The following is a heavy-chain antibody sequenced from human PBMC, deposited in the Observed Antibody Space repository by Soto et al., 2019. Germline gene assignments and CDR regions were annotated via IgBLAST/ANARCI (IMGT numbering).Heavy chain of an antibody. V-gene: IGHV1-69*08. CDR1: GGTFSSYT. D-gene: IGHD2-15*01. J-gene: IGHJ4*02. CDR2: IIPILGIA. CDR3: ARERTGCSGGRCIDY. Sequence: QVQLVQSGAEVKKPGSSVKVSCKASGGTFSSYTISWVRQAPGQGLEWMGRIIPILGIANYAQKFQGRVTITADKSTSTAYMELSSLRSEDTAVYYCARERTGCSGGRCIDYWGQGTLVTVSS.